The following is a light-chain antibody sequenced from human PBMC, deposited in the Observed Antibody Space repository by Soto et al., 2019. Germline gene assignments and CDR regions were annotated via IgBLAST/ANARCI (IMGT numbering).Light chain of an antibody. CDR1: QSVSAY. V-gene: IGKV3-11*01. CDR2: DAS. Sequence: EIVLTQSPATLSLYPGERATLSCRASQSVSAYLAWYHQKPGQAPRLLIYDASNRATGVPARFSGSGSGTDFTLTISSLEPEDFAVYYCQQRSNWPTTFGQGTLLENK. J-gene: IGKJ5*01. CDR3: QQRSNWPTT.